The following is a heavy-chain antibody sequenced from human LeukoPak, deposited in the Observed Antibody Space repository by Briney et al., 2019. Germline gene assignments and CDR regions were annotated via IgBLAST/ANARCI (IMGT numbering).Heavy chain of an antibody. CDR1: GYTFTSYG. Sequence: ASVKVSCKASGYTFTSYGISWVRQAPGQGLEWMGWISAYNGNTNYAQKLQDRVTMTTDTSTSTAYMELRSLRSDDTAVYYCARDVEPESLLWFGELFPAFDYWGQGTLVTVSS. V-gene: IGHV1-18*01. CDR3: ARDVEPESLLWFGELFPAFDY. J-gene: IGHJ4*02. D-gene: IGHD3-10*01. CDR2: ISAYNGNT.